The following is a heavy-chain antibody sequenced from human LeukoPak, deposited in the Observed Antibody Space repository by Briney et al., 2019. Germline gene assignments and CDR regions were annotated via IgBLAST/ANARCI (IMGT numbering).Heavy chain of an antibody. CDR1: GGSVSSGSYY. CDR2: IYYSGST. D-gene: IGHD3-16*02. Sequence: SETLSLTCTVSGGSVSSGSYYWSWIRQPPGKGLEWIGYIYYSGSTNYNPSLKSRVTISVDTSKNQFSLKLSSVTAADTAVYYCARASIMITFGGVIVIFDYWGQGTLVTVSS. V-gene: IGHV4-61*01. CDR3: ARASIMITFGGVIVIFDY. J-gene: IGHJ4*02.